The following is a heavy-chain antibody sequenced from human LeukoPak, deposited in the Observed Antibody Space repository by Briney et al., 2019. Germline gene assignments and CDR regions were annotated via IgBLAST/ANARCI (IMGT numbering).Heavy chain of an antibody. D-gene: IGHD1-26*01. CDR1: GYTFTGYY. J-gene: IGHJ4*02. V-gene: IGHV1-2*02. CDR2: INPNSGGT. CDR3: ARLRIVGATPLPPIDY. Sequence: ASVKVSCTASGYTFTGYYMHWVRQAPGQGLEWMGWINPNSGGTNYAQKFQGSVTMTRDTSISTAYMELSRLRSDDTAVYYCARLRIVGATPLPPIDYWGQGTLVTVSS.